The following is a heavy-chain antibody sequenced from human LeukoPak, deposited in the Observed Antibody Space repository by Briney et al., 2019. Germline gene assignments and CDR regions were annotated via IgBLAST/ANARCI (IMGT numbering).Heavy chain of an antibody. D-gene: IGHD4-23*01. Sequence: NSGGSLRLSCAASGFTFSDYYMSWIRQAPGKGLEWVSYISSSGSTIYYADSLKGRFTISRDNAKNSLYLQMNSLRAEDTAVYYCARDRATVAHDYWGQGTLVTVSS. J-gene: IGHJ4*02. CDR1: GFTFSDYY. CDR2: ISSSGSTI. V-gene: IGHV3-11*01. CDR3: ARDRATVAHDY.